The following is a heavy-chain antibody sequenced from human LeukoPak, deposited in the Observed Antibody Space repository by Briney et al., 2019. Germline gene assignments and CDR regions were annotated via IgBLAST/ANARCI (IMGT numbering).Heavy chain of an antibody. D-gene: IGHD4-17*01. CDR2: IGQDGSEK. J-gene: IGHJ5*02. Sequence: PGGSLRLSCAASGFTFSSYWMTWVRQAPGKGLEWVANIGQDGSEKYHVDSVKGRFIISRDNAHNSLYLQMNSLRAEDTAVYYCAIGEGGDYSWGQGTLVTVSS. CDR1: GFTFSSYW. CDR3: AIGEGGDYS. V-gene: IGHV3-7*01.